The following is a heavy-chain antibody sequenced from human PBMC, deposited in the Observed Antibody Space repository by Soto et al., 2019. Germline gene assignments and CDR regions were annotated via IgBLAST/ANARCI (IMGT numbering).Heavy chain of an antibody. CDR3: ARVTGTPYSYAMDV. Sequence: QVQLQESGPGLVKPSATLSLTCAVSGGSISSSNWWSWVRQPPEKGLEWIGEISQSGSTNYNPSLKSRVTISVDKSKNQFSLKLSSVTAADTAVFYCARVTGTPYSYAMDVWGQGTTVTVSS. V-gene: IGHV4-4*02. CDR1: GGSISSSNW. CDR2: ISQSGST. D-gene: IGHD1-1*01. J-gene: IGHJ6*02.